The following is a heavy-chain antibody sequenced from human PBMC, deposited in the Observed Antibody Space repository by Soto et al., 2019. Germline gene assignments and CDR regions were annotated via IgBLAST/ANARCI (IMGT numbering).Heavy chain of an antibody. V-gene: IGHV3-23*01. CDR2: ISGSGGST. CDR3: AKSLTGPAYFDY. D-gene: IGHD3-9*01. Sequence: GGSLRLSSAASVFTFSSYAMSWVRQAPGKGLEWVSAISGSGGSTYYADSVKGRFTISRDNSKNTLYLQMNSLRAEDTAVYYCAKSLTGPAYFDYWGQGTLVTVYS. J-gene: IGHJ4*02. CDR1: VFTFSSYA.